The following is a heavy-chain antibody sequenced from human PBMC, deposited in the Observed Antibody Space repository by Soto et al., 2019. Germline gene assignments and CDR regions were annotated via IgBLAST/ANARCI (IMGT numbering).Heavy chain of an antibody. CDR2: IRGGGNT. Sequence: GGSLRLSCAASGFTVSTDWMYWVRQAPGKGLEWVSVIRGGGNTFYADSVGGRFTISRDNSKNTVYLQMNGLRVEDTAMYYCVRENYYYGMDVWGQGTTVTVSS. CDR1: GFTVSTDW. V-gene: IGHV3-66*01. CDR3: VRENYYYGMDV. J-gene: IGHJ6*02.